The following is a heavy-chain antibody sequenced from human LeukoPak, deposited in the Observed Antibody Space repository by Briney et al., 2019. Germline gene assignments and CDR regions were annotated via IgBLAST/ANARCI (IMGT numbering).Heavy chain of an antibody. J-gene: IGHJ4*02. D-gene: IGHD6-19*01. Sequence: SVKVSCKASGGTFSSYAISWVRQAPGQGLEWMGGIIPIFGTANYAQKFQGRVTITADESTSTAYMELSSLSSEDTAVYYCASLSLDPQKKWLGYFDYWGQGTLVTVSS. CDR2: IIPIFGTA. CDR1: GGTFSSYA. V-gene: IGHV1-69*01. CDR3: ASLSLDPQKKWLGYFDY.